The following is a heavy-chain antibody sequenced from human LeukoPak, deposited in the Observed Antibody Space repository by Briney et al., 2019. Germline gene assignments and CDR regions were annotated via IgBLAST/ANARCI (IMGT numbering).Heavy chain of an antibody. J-gene: IGHJ4*02. V-gene: IGHV3-13*01. Sequence: GGSLRLSCAASGFTFSGYDMHWVRHGPGKGLEWVAAISIGGDTYYPGSVKGRFTISRGNAKNSFYLQMNSLRAGDTSIYYCARAHVGWGLAFDIWGQGTLVTVSS. CDR1: GFTFSGYD. D-gene: IGHD3-9*01. CDR2: ISIGGDT. CDR3: ARAHVGWGLAFDI.